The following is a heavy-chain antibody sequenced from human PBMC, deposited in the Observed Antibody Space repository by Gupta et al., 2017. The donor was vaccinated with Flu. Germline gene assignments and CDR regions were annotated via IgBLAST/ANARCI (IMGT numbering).Heavy chain of an antibody. CDR3: VRARVPCTNGICYRFDL. J-gene: IGHJ5*02. CDR2: ISGESSYI. D-gene: IGHD2-8*01. Sequence: EAQLVESGGGLVKPGGSLRVSCSASGFDFSNSYMNWVRQAPGRGLEWVSSISGESSYIYYAVSIKGRFTISRDNAKNSLYLQLNNLEVEDTALYYCVRARVPCTNGICYRFDLWGQGTLVTVSS. CDR1: GFDFSNSY. V-gene: IGHV3-21*02.